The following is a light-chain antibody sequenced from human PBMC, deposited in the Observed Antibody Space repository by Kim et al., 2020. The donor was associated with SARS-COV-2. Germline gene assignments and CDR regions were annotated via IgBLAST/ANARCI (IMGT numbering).Light chain of an antibody. Sequence: SIHIACTGASSAVGSYNYVSSYQQHPGTAPKLLIYAVSNRPSGVSNRFSGSKSGNTASLTISGLQAEDEADYYCSSYTSSSTLVVFGGGTQLTVL. V-gene: IGLV2-14*03. CDR3: SSYTSSSTLVV. CDR1: SSAVGSYNY. J-gene: IGLJ2*01. CDR2: AVS.